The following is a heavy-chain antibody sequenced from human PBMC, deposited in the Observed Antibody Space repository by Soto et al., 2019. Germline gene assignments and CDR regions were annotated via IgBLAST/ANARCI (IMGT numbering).Heavy chain of an antibody. CDR1: GFTFNSYT. CDR3: ARRRSSSTSWRDFDY. D-gene: IGHD6-13*01. Sequence: LRLSCAASGFTFNSYTMNWVRQAPGKGLEWVSVISGSGGSTHYADSVKGRFSISRDSSKNTLFLQMNSLRVEDTAIYYCARRRSSSTSWRDFDYWGLGTLVTVSS. V-gene: IGHV3-23*01. CDR2: ISGSGGST. J-gene: IGHJ4*02.